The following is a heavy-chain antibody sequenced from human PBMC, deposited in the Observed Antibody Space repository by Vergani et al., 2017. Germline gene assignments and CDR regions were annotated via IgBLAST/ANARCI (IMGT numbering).Heavy chain of an antibody. J-gene: IGHJ4*02. CDR2: IIPIFGTA. CDR3: ARAAAVPRYYYDSSGTSHFDY. Sequence: QVQLVQSGAEVKKPGSSVKVSCKASGGTFSSYAISWVRQAPGQGLEWMGGIIPIFGTANYAQKFQGRVTITADKSTSTAYMELSSLRSEDTAVYYCARAAAVPRYYYDSSGTSHFDYWGQGTLGTVSS. D-gene: IGHD3-22*01. CDR1: GGTFSSYA. V-gene: IGHV1-69*06.